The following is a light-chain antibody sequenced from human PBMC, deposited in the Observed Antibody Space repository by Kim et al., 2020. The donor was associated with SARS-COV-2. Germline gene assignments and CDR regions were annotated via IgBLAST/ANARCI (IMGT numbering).Light chain of an antibody. Sequence: DIQMTQSPFSLAASVGDRVTITCRASQNINSFLNWYQQRPGKAPKLLIYAASTLQIGVPSRFSGSGSGTDFTLTITSLQPEDFATYYCQQSHTAPLLTFGGGTKVDIK. CDR1: QNINSF. J-gene: IGKJ4*01. CDR2: AAS. V-gene: IGKV1-39*01. CDR3: QQSHTAPLLT.